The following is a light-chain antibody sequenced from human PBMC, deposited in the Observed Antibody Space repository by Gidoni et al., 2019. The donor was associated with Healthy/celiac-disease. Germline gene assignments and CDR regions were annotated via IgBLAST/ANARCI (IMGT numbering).Light chain of an antibody. CDR2: AGS. V-gene: IGKV1-39*01. CDR3: QQSYSTPRT. J-gene: IGKJ1*01. Sequence: DIQMTQSPSSLPASVGDRVTITCRASQSICSYLNWYQHNPGKAPELLIYAGSSVQSGVTSRYSGSGSGTDITLTINILRPEDFATYFCQQSYSTPRTVGQGTKVEIK. CDR1: QSICSY.